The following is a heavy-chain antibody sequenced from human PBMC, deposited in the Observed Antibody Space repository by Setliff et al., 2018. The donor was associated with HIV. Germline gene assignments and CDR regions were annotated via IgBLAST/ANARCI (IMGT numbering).Heavy chain of an antibody. V-gene: IGHV3-74*01. D-gene: IGHD5-12*01. J-gene: IGHJ4*02. CDR1: GFTFSSYW. CDR2: INSDGSST. CDR3: ARQDLGAYAPLRY. Sequence: PGGSLRLSCAASGFTFSSYWMYWVRQAPGKELVWVSRINSDGSSTSYADSVKGRFTISRDNAKNTLYLQMNSLRAEDTAVYYCARQDLGAYAPLRYWGQGTLVTVSS.